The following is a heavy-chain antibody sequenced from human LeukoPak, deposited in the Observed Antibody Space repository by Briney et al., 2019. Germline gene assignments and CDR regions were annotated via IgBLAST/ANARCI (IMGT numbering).Heavy chain of an antibody. CDR1: GYSISSGYY. CDR3: ARPGRDYYYYYYMDV. J-gene: IGHJ6*03. V-gene: IGHV4-38-2*01. CDR2: IYHSGST. Sequence: KASETLSLTCAVSGYSISSGYYWGWIQQPPGKGLEWIGSIYHSGSTYYNPSLKSRVTISVDTSKNQFSLKLSSVTAADTAVYYCARPGRDYYYYYYMDVWGKGTTVTVSS.